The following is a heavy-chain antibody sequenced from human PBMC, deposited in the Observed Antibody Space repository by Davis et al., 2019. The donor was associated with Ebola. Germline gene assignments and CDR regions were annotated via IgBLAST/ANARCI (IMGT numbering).Heavy chain of an antibody. CDR1: GYTFTSYY. J-gene: IGHJ6*02. CDR2: INPSGGST. Sequence: ASVKVSCKASGYTFTSYYMHWVRRAPGQGLEWMGIINPSGGSTSYAQKFQGRVTMTRDTSTSTVYMELSSLRSEDTAVYYCARRLYCSGGSCYEYYYGMDVWGQGTTVTVSS. D-gene: IGHD2-15*01. CDR3: ARRLYCSGGSCYEYYYGMDV. V-gene: IGHV1-46*01.